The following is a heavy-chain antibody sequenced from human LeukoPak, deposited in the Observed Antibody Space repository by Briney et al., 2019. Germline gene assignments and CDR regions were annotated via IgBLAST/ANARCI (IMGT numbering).Heavy chain of an antibody. V-gene: IGHV3-23*01. CDR1: GFTFSSYA. Sequence: GGSLRLSCAASGFTFSSYAMSWVRQAPGKGLEWVSAISGSGGSTYYADSVKSRFTISRDNSKNTLYLQMNSLRAEDTAVYYCANGNPPDYYYGMDVWGQGTTVTVSS. J-gene: IGHJ6*02. CDR2: ISGSGGST. CDR3: ANGNPPDYYYGMDV.